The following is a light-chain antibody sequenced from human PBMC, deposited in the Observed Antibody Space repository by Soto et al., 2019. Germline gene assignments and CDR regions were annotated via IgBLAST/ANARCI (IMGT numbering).Light chain of an antibody. CDR2: LGS. CDR1: QSLLHSNGYNY. CDR3: MQALQTPRP. Sequence: DIVMTQSPLSLPVTPGEPASISCRSSQSLLHSNGYNYLDWYLQKPGQSPQLMIYLGSNRASGVPDRLSGSGSGTDFTLKISRVEAEDVGGYYCMQALQTPRPFGQGSKVEV. J-gene: IGKJ1*01. V-gene: IGKV2-28*01.